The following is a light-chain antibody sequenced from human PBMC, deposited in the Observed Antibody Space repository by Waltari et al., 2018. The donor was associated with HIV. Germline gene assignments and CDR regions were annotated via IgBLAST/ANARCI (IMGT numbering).Light chain of an antibody. CDR3: CAYVGSYTYV. J-gene: IGLJ1*01. V-gene: IGLV2-11*01. CDR1: SSDVGGYNS. Sequence: QSALTQPRAVSGSPGQSVTISCTGTSSDVGGYNSVSWYQQHPGKAPKLMIYDVSKRASGVPGRVSGAKSGNTASLAISVLQAEDEADFYCCAYVGSYTYVFGTGTKVTVL. CDR2: DVS.